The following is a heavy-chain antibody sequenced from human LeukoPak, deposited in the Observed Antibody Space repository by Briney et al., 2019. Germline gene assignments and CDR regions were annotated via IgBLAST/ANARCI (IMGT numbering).Heavy chain of an antibody. CDR1: GGSFSGYY. CDR2: INHSGST. CDR3: ASGSFVSGFDP. Sequence: SETLSLTCAVYGGSFSGYYWSWIRQPPGKGLEWIGEINHSGSTNYNPSLKSRVTISVDTSKNQFSLKLSSVTAADTAVYYCASGSFVSGFDPWGQGTLVTVSS. D-gene: IGHD3-10*01. J-gene: IGHJ5*02. V-gene: IGHV4-34*01.